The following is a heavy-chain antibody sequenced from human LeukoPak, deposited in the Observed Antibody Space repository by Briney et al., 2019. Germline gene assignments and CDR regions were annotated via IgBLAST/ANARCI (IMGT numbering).Heavy chain of an antibody. CDR1: GFIFSDYY. D-gene: IGHD3-16*02. V-gene: IGHV3-11*01. CDR2: VSISGGTI. CDR3: ARTMITFGGVIVPMGFDY. Sequence: NAGGSLRLSCAASGFIFSDYYMSWIRQAPGKGLEWVSYVSISGGTIYYADSVRGRFTISGDNAKNSLYLQMNSLRAEDTAIYYCARTMITFGGVIVPMGFDYWGQGTLVTVSS. J-gene: IGHJ4*02.